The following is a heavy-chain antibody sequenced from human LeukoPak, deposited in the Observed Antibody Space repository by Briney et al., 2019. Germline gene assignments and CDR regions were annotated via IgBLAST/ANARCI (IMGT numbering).Heavy chain of an antibody. CDR2: IYYSGST. CDR1: GGSISSSSYY. D-gene: IGHD3-10*01. CDR3: ARVVQGNYYGSGSYFDY. V-gene: IGHV4-39*07. J-gene: IGHJ4*02. Sequence: SETLSLTCTVSGGSISSSSYYWGWIRQPPGKGLEWIGSIYYSGSTYYNPSLQSRVTISVDTSKNQFSLKLSSVTAADTAVYYCARVVQGNYYGSGSYFDYWGQGTLVTVSS.